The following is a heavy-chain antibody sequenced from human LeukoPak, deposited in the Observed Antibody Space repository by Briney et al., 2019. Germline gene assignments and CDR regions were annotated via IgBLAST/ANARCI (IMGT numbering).Heavy chain of an antibody. D-gene: IGHD2-2*01. CDR1: GFTFSNAW. CDR3: TTVVPAAIYPVRLDYFDY. J-gene: IGHJ4*02. V-gene: IGHV3-15*01. CDR2: IKSKTDGETT. Sequence: GGSLRLSCAASGFTFSNAWMSWVRQAPGKGLEWVGRIKSKTDGETTDYAAPVKARFTISRDDSKNTLYLQMNSLKTEDTAVYYCTTVVPAAIYPVRLDYFDYWGQGTLVTVSS.